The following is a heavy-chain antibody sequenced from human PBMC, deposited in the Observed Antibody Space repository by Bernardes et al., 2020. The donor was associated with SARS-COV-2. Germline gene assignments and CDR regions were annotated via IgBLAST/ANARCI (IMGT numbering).Heavy chain of an antibody. D-gene: IGHD2-8*01. CDR1: GFSFRDYY. J-gene: IGHJ4*02. CDR3: AREDMNTNSFDY. CDR2: ISRRDRRGERSE. V-gene: IGHV3-11*01. Sequence: GSLSPSCAASGFSFRDYYMSWIRQIPGKGLEWLAFISRRDRRGERSESYADSVKGRFTISRDNAMNSLFLQMNSLSAADSAVYYCAREDMNTNSFDYWGQGTPVTVSS.